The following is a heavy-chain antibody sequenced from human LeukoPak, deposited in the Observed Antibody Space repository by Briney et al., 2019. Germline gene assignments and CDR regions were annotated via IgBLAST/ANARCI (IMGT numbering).Heavy chain of an antibody. J-gene: IGHJ3*01. CDR1: GFTFDDYA. V-gene: IGHV3-43*02. Sequence: WGSLRLSCAASGFTFDDYAMNWVRQTPGMGLEWVSLISGDGGRTFYADSVKGRFTISRDNSKDSLYLQMNSMTTEDTALYYCAKDLASVYDAFNVWGQGTMVTVSS. CDR3: AKDLASVYDAFNV. CDR2: ISGDGGRT.